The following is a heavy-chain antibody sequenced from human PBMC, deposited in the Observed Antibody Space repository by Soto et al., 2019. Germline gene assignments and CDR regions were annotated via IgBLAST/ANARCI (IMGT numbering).Heavy chain of an antibody. D-gene: IGHD3-3*01. CDR2: ISGSGGST. V-gene: IGHV3-23*01. CDR1: GFTFSSYA. CDR3: AKMPRPGYDIDLEGGSYYFDY. J-gene: IGHJ4*02. Sequence: EVQLLESGGGLVQPGGSLRLSCAASGFTFSSYAMSWVRQAPGKGLEWVSAISGSGGSTYYADSVKGRFTISRDNSKNTLYLQMSSLRAENTAVYYCAKMPRPGYDIDLEGGSYYFDYWVQGTLVTVSS.